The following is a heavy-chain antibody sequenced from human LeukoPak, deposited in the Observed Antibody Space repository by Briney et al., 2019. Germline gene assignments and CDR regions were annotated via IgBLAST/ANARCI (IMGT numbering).Heavy chain of an antibody. V-gene: IGHV3-33*01. CDR3: ARAARSVPNFNCFDP. D-gene: IGHD1-1*01. CDR2: IWYDGTNK. CDR1: GFTFSSYG. Sequence: GGSLRLSFGASGFTFSSYGMHWVRQAPGKGLEWVAVIWYDGTNKYYADSVKGRFTISRDNSKNTLYLQMNSLRAEDTAVYYCARAARSVPNFNCFDPWGQGTLVTVSS. J-gene: IGHJ5*02.